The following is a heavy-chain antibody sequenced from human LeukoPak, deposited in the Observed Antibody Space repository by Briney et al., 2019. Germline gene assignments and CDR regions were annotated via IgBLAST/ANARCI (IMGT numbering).Heavy chain of an antibody. CDR3: ARDRVTRYPSTFDL. CDR2: IRYDGSNK. Sequence: PGGSLRLSCAASGFTFSSYGMHWVRQAPGKGLEWVAFIRYDGSNKYYADSVKGRFTISRDNSKNTLYLQMNSLRPEDTAVYYCARDRVTRYPSTFDLWGQGTLVTVSS. CDR1: GFTFSSYG. V-gene: IGHV3-30*02. D-gene: IGHD4-23*01. J-gene: IGHJ4*02.